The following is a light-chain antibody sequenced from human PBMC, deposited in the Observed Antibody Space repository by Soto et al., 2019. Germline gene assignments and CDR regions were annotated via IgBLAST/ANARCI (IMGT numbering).Light chain of an antibody. J-gene: IGKJ1*01. Sequence: EVVLTQSPGTLSLSPGERATLSCRASQSVNNNYVAWYQQKPGQAPRLLIYGASSRATGIPDRFSGSGSGTDFTLSISRLEPEDFAVYYCQQYGSSWWTFGQGTKVEIK. CDR1: QSVNNNY. CDR2: GAS. V-gene: IGKV3-20*01. CDR3: QQYGSSWWT.